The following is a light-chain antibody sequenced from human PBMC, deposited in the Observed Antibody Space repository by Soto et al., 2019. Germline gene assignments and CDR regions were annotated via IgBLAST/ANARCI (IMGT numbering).Light chain of an antibody. V-gene: IGKV1-27*01. CDR2: AAS. CDR3: QQYNSYPLLT. J-gene: IGKJ4*01. CDR1: QGISTF. Sequence: DIQMTQSPSSLSASVGDRVTITCRASQGISTFLAWYQQKPGKVPKLLIYAASTLQSGVPSRFSGSGSGTDFTLTISSLQPEDVATYYCQQYNSYPLLTFGGGTKVEIK.